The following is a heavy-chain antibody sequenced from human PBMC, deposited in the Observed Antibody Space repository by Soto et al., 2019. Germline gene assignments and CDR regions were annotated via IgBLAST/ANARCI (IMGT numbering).Heavy chain of an antibody. V-gene: IGHV3-74*01. Sequence: EVQLVESGGGLVQPGGSLRLSCAASGFTFSTHWMHWVRQAPGKGLVWVSRINSDGSNISYADSVKGRFTISRDTAKNTLYLQMNSLSAEDTAVFSGAVGGQGTLVTVSS. CDR3: AV. CDR2: INSDGSNI. J-gene: IGHJ4*02. CDR1: GFTFSTHW. D-gene: IGHD2-15*01.